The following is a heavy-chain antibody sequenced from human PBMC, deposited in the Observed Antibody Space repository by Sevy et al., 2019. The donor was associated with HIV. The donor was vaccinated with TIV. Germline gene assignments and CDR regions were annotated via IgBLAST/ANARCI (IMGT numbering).Heavy chain of an antibody. J-gene: IGHJ6*02. Sequence: SETLSLTCAVYGGSFSGYYWSWIRQPPGKGLEWIGEINHSGSTNYNPSLKSRVTISVDKSKNQFSLKLSSVTAADTAVYYCARGLGGSSWYYYYYGMDVWGQGTTVTVSS. CDR3: ARGLGGSSWYYYYYGMDV. V-gene: IGHV4-34*01. D-gene: IGHD6-13*01. CDR2: INHSGST. CDR1: GGSFSGYY.